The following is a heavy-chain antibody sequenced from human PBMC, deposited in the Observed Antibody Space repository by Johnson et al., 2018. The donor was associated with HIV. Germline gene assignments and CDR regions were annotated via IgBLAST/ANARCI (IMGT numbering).Heavy chain of an antibody. V-gene: IGHV3-30*18. CDR2: ISYDGSNK. J-gene: IGHJ3*02. Sequence: QVQLVESGGVAVQPGGSLRLSCAASGFSFDGYAMHWVRQAPGKGLEWVGVISYDGSNKYYADSVKGRFTISRDNSKNTLYLQMNSLRAEDTAVYYCAKGGYSYGNAFDIWGQGTMVTVSS. D-gene: IGHD5-18*01. CDR1: GFSFDGYA. CDR3: AKGGYSYGNAFDI.